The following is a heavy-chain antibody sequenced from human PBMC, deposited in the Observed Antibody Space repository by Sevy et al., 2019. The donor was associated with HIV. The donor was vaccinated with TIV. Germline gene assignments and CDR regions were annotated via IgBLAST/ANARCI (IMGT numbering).Heavy chain of an antibody. CDR1: GFTFSSYW. J-gene: IGHJ3*02. D-gene: IGHD5-18*01. CDR2: IKQDGSEK. V-gene: IGHV3-7*01. Sequence: GGSLRLSCAASGFTFSSYWMGWVRQAPGKGLEWVANIKQDGSEKYYVDSVKGRFTISRDNAKNSLYLQMNSLRAEDTAVYYCARVLIFYSYGYESHDAFDIWGQGTMVTVSS. CDR3: ARVLIFYSYGYESHDAFDI.